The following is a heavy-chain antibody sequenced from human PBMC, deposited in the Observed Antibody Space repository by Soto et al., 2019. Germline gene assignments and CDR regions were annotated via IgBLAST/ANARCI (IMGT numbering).Heavy chain of an antibody. D-gene: IGHD3-9*01. CDR1: GGTFSSYA. CDR2: IIPIFGTA. Sequence: RASVKVSCKASGGTFSSYAISWVRQAPGQGLEWMGGIIPIFGTANYAQKFQGRVTITADESTSTAYMELSSLRSEDTAVYYCARDDILTGYYNVFGYRGQGTLVTVSS. CDR3: ARDDILTGYYNVFGY. J-gene: IGHJ4*02. V-gene: IGHV1-69*13.